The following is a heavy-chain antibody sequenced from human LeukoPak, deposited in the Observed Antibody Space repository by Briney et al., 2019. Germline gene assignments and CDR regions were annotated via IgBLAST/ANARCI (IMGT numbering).Heavy chain of an antibody. CDR3: VRHDLIGITGGNFDY. CDR1: GFTFSSYW. V-gene: IGHV4-39*01. CDR2: IYYTGST. D-gene: IGHD1-14*01. Sequence: GSLRLSCAGSGFTFSSYWMHWVRQAPGKGLEWLGSIYYTGSTYYNPSLKSRVTVSVDTSKSQFSLKLNSVTAADTAVYYCVRHDLIGITGGNFDYWGQGTLVSVSS. J-gene: IGHJ4*02.